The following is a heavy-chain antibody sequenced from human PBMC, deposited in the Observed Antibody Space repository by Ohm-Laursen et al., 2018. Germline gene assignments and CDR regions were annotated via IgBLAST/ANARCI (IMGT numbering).Heavy chain of an antibody. CDR3: ATCRYCSNGGGMDV. CDR2: MNPNSGNT. J-gene: IGHJ6*02. D-gene: IGHD2-8*01. V-gene: IGHV1-8*01. Sequence: ASVKVSCNASGYTFTSYDINWVRQATGQGLEWMGWMNPNSGNTGYAQKFQGRVTMTRNTSISTAYMEPSSLRSEDTAVYYCATCRYCSNGGGMDVWGQGTTVTVSS. CDR1: GYTFTSYD.